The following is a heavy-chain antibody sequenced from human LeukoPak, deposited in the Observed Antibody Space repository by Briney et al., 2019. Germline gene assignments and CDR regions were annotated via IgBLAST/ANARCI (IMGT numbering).Heavy chain of an antibody. V-gene: IGHV1-18*01. Sequence: ASVKVSCKASGYTFTSYGISWVRQAPGQGLEWMGWISAYNGNTNYAQKLQGRVTMTTDTSTSTAYMELRSLRSDDTAVHYCARGGSSFYCSGGSCYETPFDYWGQGTLVTVSS. J-gene: IGHJ4*02. CDR1: GYTFTSYG. CDR3: ARGGSSFYCSGGSCYETPFDY. D-gene: IGHD2-15*01. CDR2: ISAYNGNT.